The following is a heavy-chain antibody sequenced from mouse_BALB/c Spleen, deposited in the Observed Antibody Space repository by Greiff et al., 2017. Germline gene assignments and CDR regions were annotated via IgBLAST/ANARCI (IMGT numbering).Heavy chain of an antibody. V-gene: IGHV1S81*02. Sequence: QVQLQQSGAELVKPGASVKLSCKASGYTFTSYYMYWVKQRPGQGLEWIGEINPSNGGTNFNEKFNSKATLTVDKSSSTAYMQLSSLTSEDSAVYYCSIYDGYYPYWGQGTLVTVSA. CDR1: GYTFTSYY. J-gene: IGHJ3*01. CDR3: SIYDGYYPY. CDR2: INPSNGGT. D-gene: IGHD2-3*01.